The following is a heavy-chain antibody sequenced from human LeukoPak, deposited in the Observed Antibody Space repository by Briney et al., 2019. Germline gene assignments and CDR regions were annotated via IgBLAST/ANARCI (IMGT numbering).Heavy chain of an antibody. Sequence: GASVKVSCKASGYTFTGYYMHWVRQAPGQGLEWMGWINPNSGGTNYAQKFQGRVTMTRDTSISTAYMELSRLRSDDTAVYYCARDGGTMVAAFDYWGQGTLVTASS. D-gene: IGHD3-10*01. CDR1: GYTFTGYY. V-gene: IGHV1-2*02. CDR3: ARDGGTMVAAFDY. J-gene: IGHJ4*02. CDR2: INPNSGGT.